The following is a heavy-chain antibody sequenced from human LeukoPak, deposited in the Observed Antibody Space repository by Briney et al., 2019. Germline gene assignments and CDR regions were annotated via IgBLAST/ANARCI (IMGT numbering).Heavy chain of an antibody. CDR3: ARITRDSSSWYGDYYYYYMDV. D-gene: IGHD6-13*01. CDR2: IYTSGST. V-gene: IGHV4-4*07. CDR1: GGSISSYY. J-gene: IGHJ6*03. Sequence: SETLSLTCTVSGGSISSYYWSWIRQPAGKGLEWIGRIYTSGSTNYNPSLKSRVTMSVDTSKNQFSLKLSSVTAADTAVYHCARITRDSSSWYGDYYYYYMDVWGKGTTVTISS.